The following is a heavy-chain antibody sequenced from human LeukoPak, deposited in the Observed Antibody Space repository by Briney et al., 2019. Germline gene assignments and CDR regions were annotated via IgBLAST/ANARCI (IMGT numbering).Heavy chain of an antibody. CDR3: ARLDTSPDY. Sequence: SETLSLTCTVSGGSVSSSAYYWGWIRQPPGKGLEWIGNVYYTGSTTSNPSFRSRVAISVDTSKNQFSLRLTSVSAAATAVYYCARLDTSPDYWGQGTLVTVSS. D-gene: IGHD3/OR15-3a*01. CDR1: GGSVSSSAYY. J-gene: IGHJ4*02. CDR2: VYYTGST. V-gene: IGHV4-39*01.